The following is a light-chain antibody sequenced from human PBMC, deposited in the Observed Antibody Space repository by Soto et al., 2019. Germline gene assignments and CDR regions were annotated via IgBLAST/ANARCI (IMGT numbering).Light chain of an antibody. Sequence: QSVLAQPPSASGSPGQSVTISCTGTSSDVGASEYVSWYQQHPGKAPKLMIYQVSKRPSGVPDRFSGSRSGNTASLTVSGLQAEDEADYHCTSYTSSYIFVLGGGTKVTVL. V-gene: IGLV2-8*01. CDR1: SSDVGASEY. CDR2: QVS. J-gene: IGLJ1*01. CDR3: TSYTSSYIFV.